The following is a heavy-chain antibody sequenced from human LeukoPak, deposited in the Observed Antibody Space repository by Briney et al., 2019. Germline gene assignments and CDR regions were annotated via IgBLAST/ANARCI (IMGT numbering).Heavy chain of an antibody. D-gene: IGHD3-10*01. CDR2: IYYSGST. CDR1: GGSISSSSYS. Sequence: KPSETLSLTCTVSGGSISSSSYSWGWIRQPPGKGLEWVGSIYYSGSTYYNPSLKSRVTISVDTSKNQFSLKLSSVTAADTAVYYCARGRGGIFDYWGQGTLVTVSS. CDR3: ARGRGGIFDY. V-gene: IGHV4-39*07. J-gene: IGHJ4*02.